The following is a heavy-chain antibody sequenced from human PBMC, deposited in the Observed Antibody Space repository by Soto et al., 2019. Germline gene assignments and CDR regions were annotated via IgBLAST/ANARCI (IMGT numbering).Heavy chain of an antibody. CDR2: IIPFFGTA. J-gene: IGHJ4*02. D-gene: IGHD3-16*01. Sequence: QVQLVQSGAEVKKTGSSVKVSCKTSGGTFSTFGISWVRQAPGQGLEWMGGIIPFFGTAEYSQKFEERITITADESTNTVYMDLRSLTSEDTAIYYCARTAPMDAGDKYYYDFWAQGALVTVSA. V-gene: IGHV1-69*01. CDR1: GGTFSTFG. CDR3: ARTAPMDAGDKYYYDF.